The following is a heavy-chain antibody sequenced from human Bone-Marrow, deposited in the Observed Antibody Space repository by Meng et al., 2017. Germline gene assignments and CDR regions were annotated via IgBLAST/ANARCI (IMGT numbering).Heavy chain of an antibody. CDR3: TRSTYYYDSSGYYSYVPNHY. Sequence: GESLKISCAVSGVSFTDSDIHWVRQASGKGLEWVGRIRSKANSYATAYAASVKGRFTISRDDSKNTAYLQMNSLKTEDTAVYYCTRSTYYYDSSGYYSYVPNHYWGQGTLVTVSS. CDR2: IRSKANSYAT. CDR1: GVSFTDSD. J-gene: IGHJ4*02. V-gene: IGHV3-73*01. D-gene: IGHD3-22*01.